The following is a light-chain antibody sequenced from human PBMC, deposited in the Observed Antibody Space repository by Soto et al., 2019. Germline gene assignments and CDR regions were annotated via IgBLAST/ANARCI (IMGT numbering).Light chain of an antibody. CDR2: EGS. CDR3: CSYAGSSTFRV. J-gene: IGLJ2*01. Sequence: QSVLTQPASVSGSPGQSITISCTGTSSDVGSYNLVSWYQQHPGKAPKLMIYEGSKRPSGVSNRFSGSKSGNTASLTISGLQAEDEADYYGCSYAGSSTFRVFGGGTKVTVL. CDR1: SSDVGSYNL. V-gene: IGLV2-23*03.